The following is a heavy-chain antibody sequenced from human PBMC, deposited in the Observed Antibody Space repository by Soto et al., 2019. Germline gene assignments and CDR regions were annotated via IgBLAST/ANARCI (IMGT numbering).Heavy chain of an antibody. CDR2: IYTSGSN. Sequence: SVTQSRTSTVARGFINNYYSSLLRHPSRKGLEWIGRIYTSGSNSYNRSLNSRVTMSVDTSKNQFSLNLSSVTAADTAVYYCAREYYDILTGSGGWFDPWGQGTLVTVAS. J-gene: IGHJ5*02. V-gene: IGHV4-4*07. CDR1: RGFINNYY. CDR3: AREYYDILTGSGGWFDP. D-gene: IGHD3-9*01.